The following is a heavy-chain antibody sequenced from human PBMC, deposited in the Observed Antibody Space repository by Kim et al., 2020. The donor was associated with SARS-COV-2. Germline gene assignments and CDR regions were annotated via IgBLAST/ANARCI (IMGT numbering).Heavy chain of an antibody. J-gene: IGHJ4*02. Sequence: TYYADSVKGRFTISRDNSKNTLYLQMNSLRAEDTAVYYCAKDKGGYYPGDWGQGTLVTVSS. D-gene: IGHD2-15*01. V-gene: IGHV3-23*01. CDR3: AKDKGGYYPGD. CDR2: T.